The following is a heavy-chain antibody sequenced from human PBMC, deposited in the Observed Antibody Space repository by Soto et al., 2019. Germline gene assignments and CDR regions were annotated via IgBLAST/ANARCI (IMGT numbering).Heavy chain of an antibody. CDR2: IYPGDSDT. Sequence: PGESLKISCKGSGYSFTSYWIGWVRQMPGKGLEWMGIIYPGDSDTRYSPSFQGQVTISADKSISTAYLQWSSLKASDTAMYYCARRGQYYDFWSGSAYYYGMDVWGQGTTVTVSS. V-gene: IGHV5-51*01. J-gene: IGHJ6*02. CDR3: ARRGQYYDFWSGSAYYYGMDV. CDR1: GYSFTSYW. D-gene: IGHD3-3*01.